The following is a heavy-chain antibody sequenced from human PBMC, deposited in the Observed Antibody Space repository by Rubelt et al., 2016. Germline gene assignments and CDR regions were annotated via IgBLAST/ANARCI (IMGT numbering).Heavy chain of an antibody. D-gene: IGHD5-24*01. CDR3: ARGGHRDGYNYHFDY. J-gene: IGHJ4*02. Sequence: QVQLQQWGAGLLKPSETLSLTCAVYGGSFSGYYWSWIRQPPGKGLECIGEINHSGSTNYNPSLKSRVTISVDTSKNQFSLKLGSVTAADTAVYYCARGGHRDGYNYHFDYWGQGTLVTVSS. CDR1: GGSFSGYY. CDR2: INHSGST. V-gene: IGHV4-34*01.